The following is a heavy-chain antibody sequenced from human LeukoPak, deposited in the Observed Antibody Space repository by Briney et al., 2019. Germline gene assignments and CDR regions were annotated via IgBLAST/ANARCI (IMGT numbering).Heavy chain of an antibody. CDR3: ARGPEIRYFECLSPKRFDY. J-gene: IGHJ4*02. D-gene: IGHD3-9*01. CDR1: GYALTNFA. Sequence: ASVKVSCKASGYALTNFAINWMRQAPGQGLEWMGWINPNTGNPTYAQGFTGRFVLSLDTSVSTAYLQISSLKAEDTAVYYCARGPEIRYFECLSPKRFDYWGLGTLVTVSS. CDR2: INPNTGNP. V-gene: IGHV7-4-1*02.